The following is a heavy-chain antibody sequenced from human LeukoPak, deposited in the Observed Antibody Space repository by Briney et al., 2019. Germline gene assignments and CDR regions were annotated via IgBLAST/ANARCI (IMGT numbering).Heavy chain of an antibody. Sequence: SETLSLTCTVPGGSISSTAYYWDWIRQPPGKGLEWIGSIYYSETTYYNSSLKSRVTISLNTSKNQFSLRLTSVTAADTAVYYCARQVSDYYYYYIDVWGKGATVTVSS. CDR2: IYYSETT. CDR3: ARQVSDYYYYYIDV. V-gene: IGHV4-39*01. CDR1: GGSISSTAYY. J-gene: IGHJ6*03. D-gene: IGHD5/OR15-5a*01.